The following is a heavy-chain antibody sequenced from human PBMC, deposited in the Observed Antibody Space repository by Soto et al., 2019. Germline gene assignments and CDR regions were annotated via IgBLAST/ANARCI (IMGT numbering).Heavy chain of an antibody. J-gene: IGHJ4*02. V-gene: IGHV3-23*01. D-gene: IGHD3-10*01. CDR2: ISGSGGST. CDR1: GFTFSSYA. CDR3: AKGAYGSGSYLPPTYDY. Sequence: EVQLLESGGGLVQPGGSLRLSCAASGFTFSSYAMSWVRQAPGKGLEWVSAISGSGGSTYYADSVKGRFTISRDSSKNTVYLQMISRRAEDTAVYYCAKGAYGSGSYLPPTYDYWGQGTLVTVCS.